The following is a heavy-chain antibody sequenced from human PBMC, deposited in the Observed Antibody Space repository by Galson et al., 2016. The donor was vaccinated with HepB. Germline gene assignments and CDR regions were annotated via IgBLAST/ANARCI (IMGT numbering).Heavy chain of an antibody. Sequence: SETLSLTCTVSGGSISGYYWNWIRQPPGKGLEWIGYVYYSGSTNYNPSLKSRVTISVDTSKNQFSLKLSAVTAADTAVYYCAREREGLYQLTMDVWGQGTTVTFSS. D-gene: IGHD2-2*01. V-gene: IGHV4-59*01. CDR2: VYYSGST. J-gene: IGHJ6*02. CDR1: GGSISGYY. CDR3: AREREGLYQLTMDV.